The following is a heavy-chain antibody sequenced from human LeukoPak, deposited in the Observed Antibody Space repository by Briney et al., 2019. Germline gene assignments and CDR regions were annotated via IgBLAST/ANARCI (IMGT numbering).Heavy chain of an antibody. Sequence: GVSLRLSCAASGFTFSSYAMSWVRQAPGKGLEWVSAISGSGGSTYYADSVKGRFTISRDNSKNTLYLQMNSLRAEDTAVYYCAKVVYGSGSYYERDYWGQGTLVTVSS. CDR3: AKVVYGSGSYYERDY. J-gene: IGHJ4*02. D-gene: IGHD3-10*01. CDR2: ISGSGGST. CDR1: GFTFSSYA. V-gene: IGHV3-23*01.